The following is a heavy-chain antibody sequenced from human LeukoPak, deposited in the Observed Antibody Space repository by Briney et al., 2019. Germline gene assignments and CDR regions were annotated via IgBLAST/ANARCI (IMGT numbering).Heavy chain of an antibody. J-gene: IGHJ6*03. Sequence: GASVTVSCTTSGDTFTTYGITWVRQAPGQGPEWLGGIIPSFDKPYYGQKFQGRLTITADKSTSTVYMELSSLTSEDTAVYYCARAPWVVGLTLIMNYMDLWGNGTTVTVAS. D-gene: IGHD1-26*01. CDR3: ARAPWVVGLTLIMNYMDL. CDR1: GDTFTTYG. CDR2: IIPSFDKP. V-gene: IGHV1-69*06.